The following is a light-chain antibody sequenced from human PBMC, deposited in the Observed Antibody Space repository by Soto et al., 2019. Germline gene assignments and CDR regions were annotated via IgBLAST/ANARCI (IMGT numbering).Light chain of an antibody. CDR3: QVWDSGSAHVL. CDR2: SDT. CDR1: NIGSKG. V-gene: IGLV3-21*01. Sequence: SYELTQPPSVSVAPGETARISCGGNNIGSKGIHWYQQKPGQAPVLVIYSDTDLPPVIPERFSGSNSANMATLTISRVEAGDEADYYCQVWDSGSAHVLVGGGTKVTVL. J-gene: IGLJ2*01.